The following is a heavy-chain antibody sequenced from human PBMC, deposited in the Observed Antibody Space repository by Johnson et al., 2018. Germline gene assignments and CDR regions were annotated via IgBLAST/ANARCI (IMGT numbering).Heavy chain of an antibody. Sequence: EVQLLESGGGVVQPGRSLRLSCAASGFTFSSYAMSWVRQAPGKGLEWVSAISGSGGSTYYADSVKGRFTISRDNAKNTLYRQMNSLRAEDTAVYYRSRVGAAVEGAFDIWGQGTMVTVSS. CDR3: SRVGAAVEGAFDI. V-gene: IGHV3-23*01. CDR2: ISGSGGST. D-gene: IGHD6-19*01. J-gene: IGHJ3*02. CDR1: GFTFSSYA.